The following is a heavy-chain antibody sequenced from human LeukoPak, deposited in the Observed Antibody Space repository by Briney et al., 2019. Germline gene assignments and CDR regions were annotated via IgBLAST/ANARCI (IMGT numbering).Heavy chain of an antibody. D-gene: IGHD5-24*01. Sequence: GGSLRLSCAASGFSFSDYNMNWVRQAPGKGLEWVAYISSSSSTTYYADSVTGRFSISRDNAKSSLYLQMNSLRVEDTAVYYCARGDGYNSYYFDYWGQGTLVTVSS. CDR3: ARGDGYNSYYFDY. CDR1: GFSFSDYN. J-gene: IGHJ4*02. V-gene: IGHV3-48*01. CDR2: ISSSSSTT.